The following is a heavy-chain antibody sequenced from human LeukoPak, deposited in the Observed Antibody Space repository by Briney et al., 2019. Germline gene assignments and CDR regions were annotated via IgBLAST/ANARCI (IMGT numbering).Heavy chain of an antibody. CDR2: IYYSGSI. J-gene: IGHJ3*02. CDR1: GGSISSSSYY. Sequence: KPSETLSLTCTVSGGSISSSSYYWGWIRQTPGKGLEWIGNIYYSGSIYYNPSLKSRVTISVDTSKNQFSLKLSSVTAADTAVYYCARVTNYYGSGSQRRPGAFDIWGQGTMVTVSS. V-gene: IGHV4-39*07. CDR3: ARVTNYYGSGSQRRPGAFDI. D-gene: IGHD3-10*01.